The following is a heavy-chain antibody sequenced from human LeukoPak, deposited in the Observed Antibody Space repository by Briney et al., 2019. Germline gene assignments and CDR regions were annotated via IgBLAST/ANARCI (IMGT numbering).Heavy chain of an antibody. Sequence: GGSLRLSCVVSGFTFSNAWMSWVRQAPGKGLEWVGRTKSKTDGGTTDYAAPVKGRFTISRDDSKITLYLQMSSLKTEDTAVYYCTTEGSGYYFHYWGQGTLVTVSS. CDR1: GFTFSNAW. CDR2: TKSKTDGGTT. V-gene: IGHV3-15*01. J-gene: IGHJ4*02. CDR3: TTEGSGYYFHY. D-gene: IGHD3-22*01.